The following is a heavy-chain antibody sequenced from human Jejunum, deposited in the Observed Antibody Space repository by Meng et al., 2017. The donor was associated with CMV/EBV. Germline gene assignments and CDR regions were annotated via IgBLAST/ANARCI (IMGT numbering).Heavy chain of an antibody. CDR1: NIGSYT. J-gene: IGHJ4*02. Sequence: NIGSYTMTWVRQAPGKGLEWVSSITGGGAGMYYADSVKGRFTISRDNSQNTLYLQMNSLRGEDTAVYYCAKSNIVIAGLDYWGQGTLVTVSS. CDR3: AKSNIVIAGLDY. D-gene: IGHD2/OR15-2a*01. CDR2: ITGGGAGM. V-gene: IGHV3-23*01.